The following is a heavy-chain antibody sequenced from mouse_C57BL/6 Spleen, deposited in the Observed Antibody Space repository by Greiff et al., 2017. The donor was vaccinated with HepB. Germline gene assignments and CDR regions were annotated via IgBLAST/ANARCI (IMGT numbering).Heavy chain of an antibody. V-gene: IGHV1-50*01. J-gene: IGHJ3*01. CDR2: IDPSDSYT. CDR3: ARALTTVPFAY. D-gene: IGHD1-1*01. Sequence: QVQLQQPGAELVKPGASVKLSCKASGYTFTSYWMQWVKQRPGQGLEWIGEIDPSDSYTNYNQKFKGKATLTVDTSSSTAYIPLSSLTSEDSAVYYGARALTTVPFAYWGQGTLVTVSA. CDR1: GYTFTSYW.